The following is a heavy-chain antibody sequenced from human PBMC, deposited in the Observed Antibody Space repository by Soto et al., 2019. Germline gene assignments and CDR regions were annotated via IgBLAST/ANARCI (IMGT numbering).Heavy chain of an antibody. D-gene: IGHD3-22*01. CDR2: ISGSGGST. Sequence: GGSLRLSCAASGFTFSSYAMSWVRQAPGKGLEWVSVISGSGGSTYYADSVKGRFTISRDNSKNTLYLQMNSLRAEDTAVYYCAKNSQSSGYYQNDYWGQGTLVTVSS. CDR1: GFTFSSYA. CDR3: AKNSQSSGYYQNDY. V-gene: IGHV3-23*01. J-gene: IGHJ4*02.